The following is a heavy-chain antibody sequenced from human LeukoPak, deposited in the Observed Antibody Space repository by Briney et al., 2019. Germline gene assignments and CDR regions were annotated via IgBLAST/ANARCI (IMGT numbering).Heavy chain of an antibody. Sequence: GGSLRLSCAASGFTFSGSAMHWVRQASGKGLEWVGRIRSKANSYATAYAASVKGRFTISRDDSKNTAYLQMNSLKTEDTAVYYCGRGGSYRAFDIWGQGTMVTVSS. D-gene: IGHD1-14*01. J-gene: IGHJ3*02. CDR3: GRGGSYRAFDI. CDR1: GFTFSGSA. CDR2: IRSKANSYAT. V-gene: IGHV3-73*01.